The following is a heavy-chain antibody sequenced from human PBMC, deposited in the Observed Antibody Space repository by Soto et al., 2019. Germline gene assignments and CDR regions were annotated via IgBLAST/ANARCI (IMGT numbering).Heavy chain of an antibody. V-gene: IGHV3-53*01. CDR1: GFTVSNNY. CDR2: IYSGGYT. CDR3: VRDSARTVVVPAVEGDNWSDP. Sequence: EVQLVESGGGLIQPGGSLRLSCAVSGFTVSNNYMSWVRQAPGKGLEGVSVIYSGGYTAYGDSVKGRFTISRDNSKNTLSLQMNSLRADDTAIYYCVRDSARTVVVPAVEGDNWSDPWGQGTLVTVSS. J-gene: IGHJ5*02. D-gene: IGHD2-2*01.